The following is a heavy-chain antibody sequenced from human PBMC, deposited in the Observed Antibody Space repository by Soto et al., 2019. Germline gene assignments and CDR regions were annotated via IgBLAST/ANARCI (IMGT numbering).Heavy chain of an antibody. J-gene: IGHJ4*02. Sequence: KQSQTLSLTCTVSGGSISSSSYYWGWIRQPPGKGLEWIGSIYYSGSTYYNPSLKSRVTISVDTSKNQFSLKLSSVTAADTAVYYCARHNAVTMSIYYFDYWGQGTLVTVSS. CDR1: GGSISSSSYY. D-gene: IGHD3-22*01. CDR2: IYYSGST. V-gene: IGHV4-39*01. CDR3: ARHNAVTMSIYYFDY.